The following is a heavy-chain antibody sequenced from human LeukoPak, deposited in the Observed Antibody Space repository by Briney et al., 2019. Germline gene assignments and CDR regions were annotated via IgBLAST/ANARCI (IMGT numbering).Heavy chain of an antibody. D-gene: IGHD6-13*01. V-gene: IGHV3-30*04. J-gene: IGHJ5*02. CDR1: GFTFSSSA. Sequence: GGSLRLSCAASGFTFSSSAMHWVRQAPGKGLEWVAVISYDGSNKYYADSVKGRFTISRDNSKNTLYLQMNSLRAEDTAVYYCARDGLSSSWYTGNWFDPWGQGTLVTVSS. CDR2: ISYDGSNK. CDR3: ARDGLSSSWYTGNWFDP.